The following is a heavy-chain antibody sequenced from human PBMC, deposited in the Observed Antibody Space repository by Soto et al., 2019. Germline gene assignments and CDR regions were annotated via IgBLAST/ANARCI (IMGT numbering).Heavy chain of an antibody. J-gene: IGHJ4*02. D-gene: IGHD6-19*01. Sequence: GGSLRLSCAASGFTVSANYMSWVRQAPGKGLEWVSVIYSGGSTYYADSVKGRFTVSRDDSKNTLYLQMDSLRAEDTAMYYCARTPGIAVAGTGYFDCWGQGTLVTVSS. V-gene: IGHV3-53*01. CDR3: ARTPGIAVAGTGYFDC. CDR2: IYSGGST. CDR1: GFTVSANY.